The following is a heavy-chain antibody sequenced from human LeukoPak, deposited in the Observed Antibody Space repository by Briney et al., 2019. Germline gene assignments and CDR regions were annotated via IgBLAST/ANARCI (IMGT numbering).Heavy chain of an antibody. CDR1: GGTFSSYA. J-gene: IGHJ1*01. CDR3: ARSVAVPAAPFQH. V-gene: IGHV1-69*05. Sequence: ASVKVSCKASGGTFSSYAISWVRQAPGQGLEWRGGIIPIFGTANYAQKFQGRVTITTDESTSTAYMELSSLRSEDTAVYYCARSVAVPAAPFQHWGQGTLVTVSS. CDR2: IIPIFGTA. D-gene: IGHD2-2*01.